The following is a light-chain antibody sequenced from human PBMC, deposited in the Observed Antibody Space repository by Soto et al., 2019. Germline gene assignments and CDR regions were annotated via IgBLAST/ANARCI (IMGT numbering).Light chain of an antibody. CDR2: GAS. CDR1: QSVSSSY. CDR3: QQYGSTPTWT. J-gene: IGKJ1*01. V-gene: IGKV3-20*01. Sequence: EILLTQSPGTLSLSPGERATLTCRASQSVSSSYLAWYQQKPGQAPRLLLYGASSRATGIPDRFSASRSGTDFTLTISRLEPEDFAAYDCQQYGSTPTWTFGQGTKVDI.